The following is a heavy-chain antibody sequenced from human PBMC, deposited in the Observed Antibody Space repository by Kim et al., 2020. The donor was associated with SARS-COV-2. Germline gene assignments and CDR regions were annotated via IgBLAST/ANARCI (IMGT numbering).Heavy chain of an antibody. D-gene: IGHD3-10*01. CDR3: ARAEHMVRGVIPRYYYYYMDV. Sequence: GGSLRLSCAASGFTFSSYDMHWVRQATGKGLEWVSAIGTAGDTYYPGSVKGRFTISRENAKNSLYLQMNSLRAGDTAVYYCARAEHMVRGVIPRYYYYYMDVWGKGTTVTVSS. J-gene: IGHJ6*03. V-gene: IGHV3-13*01. CDR2: IGTAGDT. CDR1: GFTFSSYD.